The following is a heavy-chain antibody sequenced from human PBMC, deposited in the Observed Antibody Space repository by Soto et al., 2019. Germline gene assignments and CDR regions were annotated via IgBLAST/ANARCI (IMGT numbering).Heavy chain of an antibody. CDR3: ARDGLPGYFESSGYYYTQYGMDV. J-gene: IGHJ6*02. CDR2: IYSDGST. CDR1: GFTVRINY. V-gene: IGHV3-66*01. Sequence: EVQLVESGGGLVQPGASLRLSCAASGFTVRINYMSWVRQAPGKGLEWVSVIYSDGSTYNADSVKGRFTVSRDHSKTNLYPHMNSLRAEDTAVYYCARDGLPGYFESSGYYYTQYGMDVWGQGTTVTVSS. D-gene: IGHD3-22*01.